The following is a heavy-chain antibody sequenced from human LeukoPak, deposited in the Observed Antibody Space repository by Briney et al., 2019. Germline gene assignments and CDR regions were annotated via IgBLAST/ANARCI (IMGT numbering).Heavy chain of an antibody. CDR1: GGSFSTYL. Sequence: SETLSLTCAVYGGSFSTYLWNWIRQPPGKGLEWIGEVNHSGSTNYNPSLKSRVTISVDTSKNQFSLKLSSVTAADTAVYYCARGSKGYSIAARPSFFDYWGQGTLVTVSS. CDR2: VNHSGST. D-gene: IGHD6-6*01. CDR3: ARGSKGYSIAARPSFFDY. J-gene: IGHJ4*02. V-gene: IGHV4-34*01.